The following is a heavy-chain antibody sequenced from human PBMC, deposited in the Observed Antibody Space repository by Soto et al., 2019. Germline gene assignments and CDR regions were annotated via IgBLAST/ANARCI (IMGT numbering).Heavy chain of an antibody. D-gene: IGHD3-10*01. J-gene: IGHJ4*02. CDR1: GYTFTSYG. Sequence: ASVKVSCKASGYTFTSYGISWVRQAPGQGLEWMGWISAYNGNTNYAQKLQGRVTMTPDTSTSTAYMELRSLRSDDTAVYYCARPFPPYYYYGSGSYYFDYGGQGTLVTVSS. CDR3: ARPFPPYYYYGSGSYYFDY. V-gene: IGHV1-18*01. CDR2: ISAYNGNT.